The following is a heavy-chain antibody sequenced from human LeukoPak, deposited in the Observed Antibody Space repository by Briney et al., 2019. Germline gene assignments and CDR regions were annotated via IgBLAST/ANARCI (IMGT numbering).Heavy chain of an antibody. CDR2: INSDGSST. D-gene: IGHD1-26*01. Sequence: PGGSLRLSCAASGFTFSSYWMHWVRQAPGKGLVWVSRINSDGSSTSYADSVKGRFTISRDNAKNTLYLQVNSLRAEDTAVYFCARPSGSYLDAFDIWVQGTMVTVSS. CDR1: GFTFSSYW. V-gene: IGHV3-74*01. CDR3: ARPSGSYLDAFDI. J-gene: IGHJ3*02.